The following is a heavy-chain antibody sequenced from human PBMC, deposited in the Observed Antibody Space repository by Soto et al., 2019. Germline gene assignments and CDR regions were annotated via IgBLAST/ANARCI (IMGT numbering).Heavy chain of an antibody. D-gene: IGHD2-21*02. J-gene: IGHJ4*02. CDR3: ASSRGGGNSDY. CDR2: IIPIFGTA. CDR1: GGTFSSYA. Sequence: GASVKVSCKASGGTFSSYAISWVRQAPGQGLEWMGGIIPIFGTANYAQKFQGRVTITADESTSTAYMELSSLRSEDTAVYYCASSRGGGNSDYWGQGTLVTVSS. V-gene: IGHV1-69*13.